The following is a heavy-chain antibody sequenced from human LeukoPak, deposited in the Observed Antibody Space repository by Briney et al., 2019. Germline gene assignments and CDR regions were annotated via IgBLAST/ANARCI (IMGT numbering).Heavy chain of an antibody. V-gene: IGHV3-48*03. Sequence: GGSLRLSCAASGFTFSSYEMNWVRQAPGKGLEWVSSISSSGNSIYYADSLKGRFTISRDNAKNSLYLQMNSLRAEDTAVYYCARDRVLVGAPRSDGDWGQGTLVTVSS. CDR1: GFTFSSYE. D-gene: IGHD1-26*01. CDR2: ISSSGNSI. CDR3: ARDRVLVGAPRSDGD. J-gene: IGHJ4*02.